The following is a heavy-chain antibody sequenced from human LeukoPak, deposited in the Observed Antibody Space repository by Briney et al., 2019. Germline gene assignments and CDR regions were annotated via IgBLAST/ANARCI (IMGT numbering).Heavy chain of an antibody. CDR2: TRNKADSHTT. D-gene: IGHD5-12*01. V-gene: IGHV3-72*01. CDR1: GFIFSDYY. J-gene: IGHJ4*02. Sequence: TGGSLRLSCAASGFIFSDYYMDWVRQAPGKGLELVARTRNKADSHTTEYAASVKGRFSISRDDSKNSMYLQMNSLKTEDTAVYYCARTRGYSGYDGYWGQGTLVIVSS. CDR3: ARTRGYSGYDGY.